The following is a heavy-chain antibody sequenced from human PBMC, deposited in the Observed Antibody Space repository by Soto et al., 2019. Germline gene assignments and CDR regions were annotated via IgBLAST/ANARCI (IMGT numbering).Heavy chain of an antibody. Sequence: GESLKISCKGSGYSFTSYWISWVRQMPGKGLEWMGRIDPSDSYTNYSPSFQGHVTISADKSISTAYLQWSSLKASDTAMYYCAMGMTTVTNFEYYYYGMDVWGQGTTVTVSS. CDR1: GYSFTSYW. CDR2: IDPSDSYT. V-gene: IGHV5-10-1*01. J-gene: IGHJ6*02. D-gene: IGHD4-17*01. CDR3: AMGMTTVTNFEYYYYGMDV.